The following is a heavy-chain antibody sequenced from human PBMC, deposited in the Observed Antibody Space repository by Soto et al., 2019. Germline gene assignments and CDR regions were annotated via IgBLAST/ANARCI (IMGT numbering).Heavy chain of an antibody. J-gene: IGHJ4*02. CDR2: IKQDGSEK. CDR3: ARDPVAVAGISYFDY. CDR1: GFTFSSYW. D-gene: IGHD6-19*01. V-gene: IGHV3-7*03. Sequence: VGSLRRSCAASGFTFSSYWMSWVRQAPGKGLEWVANIKQDGSEKYYVDSVKGRFTISRDNAKNSLYLQMNSLRAEDTAVYYCARDPVAVAGISYFDYWGQGTLVTVSS.